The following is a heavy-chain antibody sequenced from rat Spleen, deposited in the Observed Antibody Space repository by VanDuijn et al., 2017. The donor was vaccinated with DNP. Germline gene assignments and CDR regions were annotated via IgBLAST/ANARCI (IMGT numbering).Heavy chain of an antibody. J-gene: IGHJ3*01. V-gene: IGHV5-7*01. D-gene: IGHD1-11*01. Sequence: EVQLVETGGGLVQPGRSLKLSCAASGSTFSDYNMARVRQTPKKGLEWVAIISHTDDTTYYPDSVKGRFTISRDNAYSSLYLQMDSLRSEDTATYYCARHFYGDYTARFAYWGQGTLVTVSS. CDR1: GSTFSDYN. CDR3: ARHFYGDYTARFAY. CDR2: ISHTDDTT.